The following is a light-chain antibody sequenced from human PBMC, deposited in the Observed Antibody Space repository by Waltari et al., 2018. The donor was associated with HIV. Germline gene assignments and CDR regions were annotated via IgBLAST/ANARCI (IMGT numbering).Light chain of an antibody. V-gene: IGLV2-11*01. CDR2: DVS. CDR3: CSYAGSYTYV. Sequence: QSALTQPRSVSGSPGQSVTISCTGTSSDVRGYNYVSWYQQHPGKAPKLVIYDVSKRPSGVPDRFSGSKSANTASLTISGLQAEDEADYYCCSYAGSYTYVFGTGTKVTVL. J-gene: IGLJ1*01. CDR1: SSDVRGYNY.